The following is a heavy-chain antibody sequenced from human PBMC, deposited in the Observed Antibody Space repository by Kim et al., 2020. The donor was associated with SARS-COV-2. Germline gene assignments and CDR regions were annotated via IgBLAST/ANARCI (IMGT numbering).Heavy chain of an antibody. CDR2: IYYSGST. CDR3: AIWGVGSGTTSY. Sequence: SETLSLTCTVSGGSVSSGSYYWSWIRQPPGKGLEWIGYIYYSGSTNYNPSLKSRVTISVDTSKNQFSLKLSSVTAADTAVYYCAIWGVGSGTTSYWGQGTLVTVSS. CDR1: GGSVSSGSYY. J-gene: IGHJ4*02. D-gene: IGHD3-10*01. V-gene: IGHV4-61*01.